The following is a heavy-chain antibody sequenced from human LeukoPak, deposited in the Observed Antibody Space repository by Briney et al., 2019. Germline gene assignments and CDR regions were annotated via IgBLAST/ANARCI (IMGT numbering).Heavy chain of an antibody. V-gene: IGHV2-70*11. CDR3: ARIPLGTATSDY. D-gene: IGHD2-8*02. CDR2: IDWDDDK. Sequence: SGPALVKPTQTLTLTCTFPGFSLSTGGMCVSWIRQPPGKALEWLARIDWDDDKYYSTSLKTRLTISKDTSKNQVVLTMTNMDPVDTATYYCARIPLGTATSDYWGQGTLVTVSS. J-gene: IGHJ4*02. CDR1: GFSLSTGGMC.